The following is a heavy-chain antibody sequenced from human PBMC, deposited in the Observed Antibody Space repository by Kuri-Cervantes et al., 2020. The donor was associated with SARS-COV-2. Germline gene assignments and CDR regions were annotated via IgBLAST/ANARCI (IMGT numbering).Heavy chain of an antibody. D-gene: IGHD6-13*01. J-gene: IGHJ4*02. CDR1: GGTFSSYA. V-gene: IGHV7-4-1*02. CDR2: INTNTGNP. Sequence: ASVKVSCKVSGGTFSSYAISWVRQAPGQGLEWMGWINTNTGNPTYAQGFIGRFVFSLDTSVSTAYLQISSLKAEDTAVYYCARGIAVGGSYRSDYWGQGTLVTVSS. CDR3: ARGIAVGGSYRSDY.